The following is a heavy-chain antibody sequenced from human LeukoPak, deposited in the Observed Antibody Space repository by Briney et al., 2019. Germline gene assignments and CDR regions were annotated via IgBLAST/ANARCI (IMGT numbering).Heavy chain of an antibody. Sequence: GGSLRLSCAASGFTFSSYSMNWVRQAPGKGLEWVSSISSSSSYIYYADSVKGRFTISRDNAKNSLYLQMNSLRAEDTAVYYCARDRILDYGDLTALDYWGQGTLVTVSS. CDR3: ARDRILDYGDLTALDY. D-gene: IGHD4-17*01. CDR2: ISSSSSYI. J-gene: IGHJ4*02. CDR1: GFTFSSYS. V-gene: IGHV3-21*01.